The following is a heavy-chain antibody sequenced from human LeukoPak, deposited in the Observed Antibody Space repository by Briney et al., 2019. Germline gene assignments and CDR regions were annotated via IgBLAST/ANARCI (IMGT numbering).Heavy chain of an antibody. CDR3: ATTLLHDYGDYYLDY. Sequence: SETLSLTCTVSGGSISSYYWSWIRQPPGKGLEWIGYIYYSGSTNYNPSLKSRVTISVDTSKNQFSLKLSSVTAADTAVYYCATTLLHDYGDYYLDYWGQGTLVTVSS. V-gene: IGHV4-59*01. D-gene: IGHD4-17*01. J-gene: IGHJ4*02. CDR1: GGSISSYY. CDR2: IYYSGST.